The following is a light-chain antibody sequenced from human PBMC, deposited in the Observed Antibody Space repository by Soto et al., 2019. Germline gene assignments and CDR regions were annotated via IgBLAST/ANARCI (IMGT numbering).Light chain of an antibody. Sequence: EIVMTQSPATLSVSPGERATLSCRASQSVNRKLAWYQQKPGQATGLLIYGASTRATDVPARFSGSGSGTEFTLTISSLQSEDFAVYYCQQYSDWYTFGQGTKLEIK. V-gene: IGKV3-15*01. CDR3: QQYSDWYT. CDR2: GAS. CDR1: QSVNRK. J-gene: IGKJ2*01.